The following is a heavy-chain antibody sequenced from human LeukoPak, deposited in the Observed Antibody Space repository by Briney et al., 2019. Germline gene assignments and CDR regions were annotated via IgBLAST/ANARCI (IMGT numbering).Heavy chain of an antibody. V-gene: IGHV4-39*01. D-gene: IGHD3-22*01. CDR3: AIATYYYDKSGWPFEY. J-gene: IGHJ4*02. CDR1: GGSISSSSYY. CDR2: IYYSGST. Sequence: SETLSLTCTVSGGSISSSSYYWGWIRQPPGKGLEWIGSIYYSGSTYYNPSLKSRVTTSVDTSKNQFSLKLSSVTAADTAVYYCAIATYYYDKSGWPFEYWGQGTLVTVSS.